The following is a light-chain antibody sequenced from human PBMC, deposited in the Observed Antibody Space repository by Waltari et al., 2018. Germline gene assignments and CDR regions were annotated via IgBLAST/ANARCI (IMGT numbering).Light chain of an antibody. V-gene: IGKV1-5*03. CDR3: HQYNHDPRT. CDR2: KAS. J-gene: IGKJ1*01. CDR1: QSVSNW. Sequence: DIQMTQSPSTLSASVGDRVTITCRASQSVSNWLAWYQQKPGKAPNLLIYKASSLESGVPSRSLGIGSGTEFSLTIRRLQPADFATYYCHQYNHDPRTFGQGTEVEF.